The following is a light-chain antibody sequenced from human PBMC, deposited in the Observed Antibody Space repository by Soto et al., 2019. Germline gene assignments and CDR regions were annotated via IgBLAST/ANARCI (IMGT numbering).Light chain of an antibody. CDR3: SSYTSISTFVL. J-gene: IGLJ2*01. Sequence: QSALTQPASVSGSPGQSITISCTGTSSDVGGYNYVSWYQHHPGKAPKLIGFDVIYRPSGVSNRFSGSKSGNTASLTISGLQAEDEADYYCSSYTSISTFVLFGGGTKLTVL. CDR2: DVI. V-gene: IGLV2-14*03. CDR1: SSDVGGYNY.